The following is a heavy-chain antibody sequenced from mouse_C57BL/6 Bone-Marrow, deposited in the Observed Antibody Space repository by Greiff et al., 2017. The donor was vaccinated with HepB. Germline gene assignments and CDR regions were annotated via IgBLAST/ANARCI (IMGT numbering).Heavy chain of an antibody. Sequence: VQLQQSGAELARPGASVKLSCKASGYTFTSYGISWVKQSTEQGLEWIGEIYPRSGNTYYNEKFKGKATLTADKSSSTAYMELRSLTSEDSAVCFCARLPNWDEYYAMDYWGKGTTVTVSS. CDR2: IYPRSGNT. J-gene: IGHJ4*01. CDR3: ARLPNWDEYYAMDY. V-gene: IGHV1-81*01. D-gene: IGHD4-1*01. CDR1: GYTFTSYG.